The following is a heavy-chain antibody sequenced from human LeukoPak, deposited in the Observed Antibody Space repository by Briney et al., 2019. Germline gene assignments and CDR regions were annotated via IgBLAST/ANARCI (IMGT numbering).Heavy chain of an antibody. J-gene: IGHJ4*02. CDR3: ARGAAEEQWLVDGYFDY. D-gene: IGHD6-19*01. V-gene: IGHV3-30-3*01. CDR1: GFTFSSYA. Sequence: GGSLGLSSAASGFTFSSYAMHWVRQAPGKGLEWVAVISYDGSNKYYADSVKGRFTISRDNSKNTLYLQMNSLRAEDTAVYYCARGAAEEQWLVDGYFDYWGQGTLVTVSS. CDR2: ISYDGSNK.